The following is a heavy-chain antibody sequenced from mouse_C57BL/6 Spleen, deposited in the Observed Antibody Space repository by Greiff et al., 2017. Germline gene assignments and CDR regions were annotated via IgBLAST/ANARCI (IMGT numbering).Heavy chain of an antibody. CDR1: GFTFSDYG. J-gene: IGHJ4*01. D-gene: IGHD2-1*01. CDR2: ISSGSSTI. CDR3: ARRGYGNYDYAMDY. Sequence: EVKLVESGGGLVKPGGSLKLSCAASGFTFSDYGMHWVRQAPEKGLEWVAYISSGSSTIYYADTVKGRFTISRDNAKNTLFLQMTSLRSEDTAMYYGARRGYGNYDYAMDYWGQGTSVTVSS. V-gene: IGHV5-17*01.